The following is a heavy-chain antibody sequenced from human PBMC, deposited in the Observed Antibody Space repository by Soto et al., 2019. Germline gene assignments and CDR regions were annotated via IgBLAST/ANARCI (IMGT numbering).Heavy chain of an antibody. CDR1: GGSFSGYY. Sequence: QVQLQQWGAGLLKPSETLSLTCAVYGGSFSGYYWSWIRQPPGKGLEWIGEINHSGSTNYNPSLKSRVTISVDTSKNPFSLKLSSVTAADTAVYYCARGLGYCSSTSCYTYYYYYGMDVWGQGTTVTVSS. V-gene: IGHV4-34*01. CDR3: ARGLGYCSSTSCYTYYYYYGMDV. CDR2: INHSGST. D-gene: IGHD2-2*02. J-gene: IGHJ6*02.